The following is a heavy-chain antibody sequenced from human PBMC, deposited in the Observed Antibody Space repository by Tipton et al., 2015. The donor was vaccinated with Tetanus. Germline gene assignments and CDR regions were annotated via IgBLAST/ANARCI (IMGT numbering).Heavy chain of an antibody. CDR2: ISSTSSYI. D-gene: IGHD6-25*01. Sequence: SLRLSCEVSGFTFSNYRMNWVRQAPGKGLEWVSSISSTSSYINYSDSVKGRFTISRDNAKNSLYLQMSSLRAEDTALYYCASGSTLDYWGQGTLVTVSS. CDR1: GFTFSNYR. CDR3: ASGSTLDY. V-gene: IGHV3-21*01. J-gene: IGHJ4*02.